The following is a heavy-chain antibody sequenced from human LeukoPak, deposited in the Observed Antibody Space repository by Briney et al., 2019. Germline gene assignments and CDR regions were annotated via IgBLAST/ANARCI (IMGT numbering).Heavy chain of an antibody. J-gene: IGHJ4*02. Sequence: SETLSLTCSVSGGSISITGYYWGWIRQPPGKGLEWTGSIYYTGSTYVNPSLKSRVSMSVDTSKNQFSLRLTSVTAPDTAVYYCARIEVNSPRLDYWGQGTLVTVSS. D-gene: IGHD4-11*01. CDR2: IYYTGST. CDR3: ARIEVNSPRLDY. CDR1: GGSISITGYY. V-gene: IGHV4-39*01.